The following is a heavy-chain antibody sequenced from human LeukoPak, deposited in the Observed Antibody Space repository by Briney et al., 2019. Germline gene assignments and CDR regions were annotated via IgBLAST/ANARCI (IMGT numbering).Heavy chain of an antibody. CDR3: VKDWHGSGYSHFDY. CDR2: ITGSGGTT. Sequence: GGSLRLSCAASGFSFGSYALSWVRQAPGKGLEWISAITGSGGTTYYAESVKGRFTISRGNSKDILYLQMTDLSIEDTAVYYCVKDWHGSGYSHFDYWGQGTLVTVSS. CDR1: GFSFGSYA. V-gene: IGHV3-23*01. D-gene: IGHD4-23*01. J-gene: IGHJ4*02.